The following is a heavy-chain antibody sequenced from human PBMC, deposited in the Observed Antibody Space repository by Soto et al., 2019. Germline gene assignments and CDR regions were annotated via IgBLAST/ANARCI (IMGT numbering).Heavy chain of an antibody. J-gene: IGHJ4*02. D-gene: IGHD3-9*01. CDR3: ARPERPYDILTGYDY. Sequence: ASVKVSCKASGYTFTSYGISWVRQAPGQGLEWMGWISAYNGNTNYAQKLQGRVTMTTDTSTSTAYMELRSLRSDDTAVYYCARPERPYDILTGYDYWGQGTLVTVS. CDR1: GYTFTSYG. V-gene: IGHV1-18*01. CDR2: ISAYNGNT.